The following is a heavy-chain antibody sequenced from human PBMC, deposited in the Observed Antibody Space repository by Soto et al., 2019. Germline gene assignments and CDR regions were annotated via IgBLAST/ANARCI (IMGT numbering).Heavy chain of an antibody. J-gene: IGHJ4*02. CDR2: ISAYNGNT. Sequence: QVQLVQSGAEVKKPGASVKVSCEASGYTFTSYAISWVRQAPGQGLEWMGWISAYNGNTNYAQKLQGRVTMTTDTSANTAYLEVRGLRADDAAVYYCARDARRADFWCQGTLVTGSS. CDR1: GYTFTSYA. CDR3: ARDARRADF. V-gene: IGHV1-18*01.